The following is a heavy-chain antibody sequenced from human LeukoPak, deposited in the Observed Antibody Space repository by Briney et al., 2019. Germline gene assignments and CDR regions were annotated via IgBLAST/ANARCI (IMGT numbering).Heavy chain of an antibody. J-gene: IGHJ2*01. D-gene: IGHD3-9*01. CDR1: GGSISSGSYY. V-gene: IGHV4-61*02. CDR2: IYTSGST. Sequence: SETLSLTCTVSGGSISSGSYYWTWIRQPAGKGLEWIGRIYTSGSTNYNPSLKSRVTISVDTSKNQFSLKLSSVTAADTAVYYCARQYIDILTGYHRGELYWYFDLWGRGTLVTVSS. CDR3: ARQYIDILTGYHRGELYWYFDL.